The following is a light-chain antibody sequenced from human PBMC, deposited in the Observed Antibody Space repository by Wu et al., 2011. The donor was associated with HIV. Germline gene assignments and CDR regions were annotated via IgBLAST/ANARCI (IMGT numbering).Light chain of an antibody. CDR3: QQYDSSPMFN. Sequence: EIVLTQSPGTLSLSSGERATLSCGASQSVSSRSLAWYQHKSGQAPRLLIYDASNRATGIPDRFSGSGSGTDFTLTISRLEPEDFAVYYCQQYDSSPMFNFGQGTKLEIK. J-gene: IGKJ2*01. V-gene: IGKV3-20*01. CDR2: DAS. CDR1: QSVSSRS.